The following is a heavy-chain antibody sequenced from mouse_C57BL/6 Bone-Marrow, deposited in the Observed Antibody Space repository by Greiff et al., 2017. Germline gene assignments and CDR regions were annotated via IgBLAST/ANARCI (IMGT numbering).Heavy chain of an antibody. V-gene: IGHV1-62-2*01. Sequence: QVQLQQSGAELVKPGASVKLSCKASGYIFTEYTIHWVKQRSGQGLEWIGCFYPGSASIKYNERFKDKATLTADKSSNTVYMELSRLTSEDSAVYFGARHERYYDYEGYFDYWGQGTTLTVSS. CDR2: FYPGSASI. CDR1: GYIFTEYT. J-gene: IGHJ2*01. CDR3: ARHERYYDYEGYFDY. D-gene: IGHD2-4*01.